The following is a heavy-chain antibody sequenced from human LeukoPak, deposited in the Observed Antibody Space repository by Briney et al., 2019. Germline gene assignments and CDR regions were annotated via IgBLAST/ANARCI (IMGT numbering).Heavy chain of an antibody. V-gene: IGHV3-21*01. J-gene: IGHJ1*01. Sequence: GGSLRLSCAASGFTFSNYNMNWVRQAPGKGLEWLSTISNSGSYIYYADSVKGRFTISRDNAKNSLFLQMSSLRAEDTAVYYCARDPPSFQHWGQGTLVTVSS. CDR2: ISNSGSYI. CDR1: GFTFSNYN. CDR3: ARDPPSFQH.